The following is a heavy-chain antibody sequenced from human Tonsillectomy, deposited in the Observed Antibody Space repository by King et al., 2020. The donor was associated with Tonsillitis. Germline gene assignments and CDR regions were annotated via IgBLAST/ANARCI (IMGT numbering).Heavy chain of an antibody. D-gene: IGHD3-16*02. J-gene: IGHJ5*01. CDR2: ISSDGSNK. V-gene: IGHV3-30*04. CDR1: GFTFSSYA. Sequence: VQLVESGGGVVQPGRSLRLSCAVSGFTFSSYAMHWVRRAPGKGLEWVAVISSDGSNKYYADSVKGRFTISRDNSKNTLYLQMNSLRAEDTAVYFCARGPWMGVFGVIDPWGEGTLVTV. CDR3: ARGPWMGVFGVIDP.